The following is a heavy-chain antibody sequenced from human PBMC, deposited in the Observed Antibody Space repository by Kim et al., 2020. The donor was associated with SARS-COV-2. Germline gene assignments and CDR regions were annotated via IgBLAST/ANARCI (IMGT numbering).Heavy chain of an antibody. V-gene: IGHV3-15*01. J-gene: IGHJ6*01. Sequence: GGSLRLSCVVSGSTFSNVWMNWVRQAPGRGLEWVGRIKSKTEGGTTDYAAPGKGRFTISRDDSKSTLYLQMDSLETEDTAVYYCATSKGYNWNDVHGMD. D-gene: IGHD1-1*01. CDR3: ATSKGYNWNDVHGMD. CDR2: IKSKTEGGTT. CDR1: GSTFSNVW.